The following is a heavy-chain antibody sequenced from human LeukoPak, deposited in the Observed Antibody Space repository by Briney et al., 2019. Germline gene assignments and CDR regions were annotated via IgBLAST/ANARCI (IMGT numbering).Heavy chain of an antibody. CDR3: ARDQGYCGGDCYGGAFDY. J-gene: IGHJ4*02. V-gene: IGHV4-34*01. CDR1: GGSFSGYY. CDR2: INHSGST. Sequence: SETLSLTCAVCGGSFSGYYWSWIRQPPGKGLEWIGEINHSGSTNYNPSLKSRVTISVDTSKNQFSLKLSSVTAADTAVYYCARDQGYCGGDCYGGAFDYWGQGTLVTVSS. D-gene: IGHD2-21*02.